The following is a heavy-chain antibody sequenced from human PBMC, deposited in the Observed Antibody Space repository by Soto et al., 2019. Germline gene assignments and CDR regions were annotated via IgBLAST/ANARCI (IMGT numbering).Heavy chain of an antibody. V-gene: IGHV4-59*01. J-gene: IGHJ3*02. CDR2: IYYSGST. Sequence: SETLSLTCTVSGGSISSYYWSWIRQPPGKGLEWIGYIYYSGSTNYNPSLKSRVTISVDTSKNQFSLKLSSVTAADTAVYYCARVDAGSLFLLRLGAPFLISGQATLVTVS. CDR1: GGSISSYY. CDR3: ARVDAGSLFLLRLGAPFLI. D-gene: IGHD3-3*01.